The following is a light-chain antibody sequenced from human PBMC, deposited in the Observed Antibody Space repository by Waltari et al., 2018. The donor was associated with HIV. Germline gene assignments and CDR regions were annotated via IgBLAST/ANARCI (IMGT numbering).Light chain of an antibody. CDR2: ANI. CDR1: SSNIGAGYH. J-gene: IGLJ2*01. V-gene: IGLV1-40*01. Sequence: QSLLTQPPSVSGAPGQEVTISCTGSSSNIGAGYHVLWYQQVPGTAPKLLISANINRPSGVPDRFSGSKSGTSASLAITGLQAEDEADYYCQSYDSSLSGVVFGGGTKLTVL. CDR3: QSYDSSLSGVV.